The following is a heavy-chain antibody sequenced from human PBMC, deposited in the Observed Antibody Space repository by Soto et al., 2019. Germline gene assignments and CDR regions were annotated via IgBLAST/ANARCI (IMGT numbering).Heavy chain of an antibody. J-gene: IGHJ6*02. CDR2: IIPIFGTA. CDR1: GGTFSSYA. V-gene: IGHV1-69*01. Sequence: QVQLVQSGAEVKKPGSSVKVSCKASGGTFSSYAISWVRQAPGQGLEWMGGIIPIFGTANYAQKFQGRVTITADESTSTAYRELSSLRSEDTAVYYCASSYCGGDCYTSYYYYYGMHVWGQGTTVTVSS. CDR3: ASSYCGGDCYTSYYYYYGMHV. D-gene: IGHD2-21*02.